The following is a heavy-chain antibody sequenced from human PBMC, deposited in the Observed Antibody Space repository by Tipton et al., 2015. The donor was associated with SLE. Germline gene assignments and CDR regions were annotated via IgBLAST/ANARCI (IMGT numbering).Heavy chain of an antibody. J-gene: IGHJ4*02. V-gene: IGHV4-34*01. CDR3: AASAGGSFDY. CDR2: IYSGST. D-gene: IGHD6-13*01. CDR1: GGSFSGYY. Sequence: GLVKPSETLSLTCAVYGGSFSGYYWSWIRQPPGKGLEWIGSIYSGSTYYNPSLKSRVTISVDTSKNQFSLKLSSVTAADTAVYYCAASAGGSFDYWGQGTLVTVSS.